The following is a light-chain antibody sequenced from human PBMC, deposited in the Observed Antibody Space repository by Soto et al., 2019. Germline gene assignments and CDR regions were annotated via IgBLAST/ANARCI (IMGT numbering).Light chain of an antibody. CDR2: DAS. V-gene: IGKV1-5*01. CDR3: QESYSTPSVT. Sequence: DMEMTQSACTLSAALGDRVTVTWGASQSISRGLAWYQQKPGKAPNLLVYDASTLESGVPSRFSGSGSGTDFTLTISSLQPEDFATYYCQESYSTPSVTFGPGTKVDIK. J-gene: IGKJ3*01. CDR1: QSISRG.